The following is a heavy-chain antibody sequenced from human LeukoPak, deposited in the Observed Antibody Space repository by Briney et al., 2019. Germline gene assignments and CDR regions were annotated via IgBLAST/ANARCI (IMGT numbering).Heavy chain of an antibody. Sequence: PSETLSLTCAVYGGSFSGYYWSWIRQPPGKGLEWIGEINHSGSTNYNPSLKSRVTISVDTSKNQFSLKLSSVTAADTAVYYCAGTCSSSWRRCAFDIWGQGTMVTVSS. D-gene: IGHD6-13*01. CDR1: GGSFSGYY. V-gene: IGHV4-34*01. CDR2: INHSGST. CDR3: AGTCSSSWRRCAFDI. J-gene: IGHJ3*02.